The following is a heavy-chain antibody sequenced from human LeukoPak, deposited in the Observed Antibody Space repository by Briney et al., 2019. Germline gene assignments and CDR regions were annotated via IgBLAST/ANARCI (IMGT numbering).Heavy chain of an antibody. Sequence: SETLSLTCSVSGGSISSYYWSWIRQPAGKGLEWIGRIYTSGSTNYNPSLKSRVTMSVDTSKNQFSLKLSSVTAADTAVYYCARAADYDFWSGYYELTYWYFDLCGRGTLVTVSS. CDR2: IYTSGST. CDR3: ARAADYDFWSGYYELTYWYFDL. V-gene: IGHV4-4*07. J-gene: IGHJ2*01. D-gene: IGHD3-3*01. CDR1: GGSISSYY.